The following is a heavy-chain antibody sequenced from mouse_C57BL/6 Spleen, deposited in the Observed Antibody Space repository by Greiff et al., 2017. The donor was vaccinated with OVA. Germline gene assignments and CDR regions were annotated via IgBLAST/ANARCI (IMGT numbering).Heavy chain of an antibody. CDR3: AREGSYYGSSYAMDY. CDR2: ISYDGSN. V-gene: IGHV3-6*01. Sequence: EVKLQESGPGLVKPSQSLSLTCSVTGYSITSGYYWNWIRQFPGNKLEWMGYISYDGSNNYNPSLKNRISITRDTSKNQFFLKLNSVTTEDTATYYCAREGSYYGSSYAMDYWGQGTSVTVSS. D-gene: IGHD1-1*01. CDR1: GYSITSGYY. J-gene: IGHJ4*01.